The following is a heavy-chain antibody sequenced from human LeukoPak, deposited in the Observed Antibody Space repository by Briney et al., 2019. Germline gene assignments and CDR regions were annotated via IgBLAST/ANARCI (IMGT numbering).Heavy chain of an antibody. CDR1: GGSISSSSYY. Sequence: PSETLSLTCTVSGGSISSSSYYWGWIRQPPGKGLEWIGYIYYSGSTYYNPSLKSRVTISVDTSKNQFSLKLSSVTAADTAVYYCARASQDYDFWSGYYTGPGSYFDYWGQGTLVTVSS. CDR3: ARASQDYDFWSGYYTGPGSYFDY. D-gene: IGHD3-3*01. J-gene: IGHJ4*02. V-gene: IGHV4-31*03. CDR2: IYYSGST.